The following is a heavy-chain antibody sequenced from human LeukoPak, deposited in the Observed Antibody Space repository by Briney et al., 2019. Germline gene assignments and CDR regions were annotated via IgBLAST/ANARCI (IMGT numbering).Heavy chain of an antibody. Sequence: PGGSLRLSCAVSGFTFSSYWMHWVRQAPGKGLMWVSRLSTDGSSTSYADSVKGRFTISRDNAKNTLYLQMNSLRAEDTAVYYRSRVGTGTTRDYSGLGTLVTLSS. CDR3: SRVGTGTTRDY. V-gene: IGHV3-74*01. CDR1: GFTFSSYW. CDR2: LSTDGSST. D-gene: IGHD1-14*01. J-gene: IGHJ4*02.